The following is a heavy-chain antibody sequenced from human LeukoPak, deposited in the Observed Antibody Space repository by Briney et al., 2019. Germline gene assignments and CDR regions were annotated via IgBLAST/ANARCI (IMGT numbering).Heavy chain of an antibody. V-gene: IGHV3-21*01. Sequence: AGGSLRLSCAASGFTFSSYSMTWVRQAPGKGLEWVSSIGSSSSYIYYADSVKGRFTISRDNAKNSLYLQMNSLRAEDTAVYYCARAYYYDSSGHHYWGQGTLVTVSS. CDR1: GFTFSSYS. CDR2: IGSSSSYI. CDR3: ARAYYYDSSGHHY. J-gene: IGHJ4*02. D-gene: IGHD3-22*01.